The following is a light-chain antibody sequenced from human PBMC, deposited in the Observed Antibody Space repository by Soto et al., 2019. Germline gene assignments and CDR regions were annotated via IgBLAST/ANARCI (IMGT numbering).Light chain of an antibody. CDR3: QQYNSWPPWT. J-gene: IGKJ1*01. Sequence: VLTKSPGTLSFSPGERATLSCRASQSVSSTYLAWYQQKPGQAPRLLIYGASTRATGIPARFSGSGSGTEFTLTIRSLQSEDFAVYYCQQYNSWPPWTFGQGTNVDIK. CDR2: GAS. CDR1: QSVSSTY. V-gene: IGKV3-15*01.